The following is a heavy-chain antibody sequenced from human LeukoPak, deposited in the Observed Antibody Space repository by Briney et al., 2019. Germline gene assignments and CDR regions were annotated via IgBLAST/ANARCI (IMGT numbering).Heavy chain of an antibody. CDR3: AREAPYSSGYSYYFDY. CDR2: IIPILGIA. J-gene: IGHJ4*02. CDR1: GGTFSSYA. Sequence: ASVKVSCKASGGTFSSYAISWVRQAPGQGLEWMGRIIPILGIANYAQKFQGRVTITADKSTSTAYMELSSLRSEDTAVYYCAREAPYSSGYSYYFDYWGQGTLVTVSS. V-gene: IGHV1-69*04. D-gene: IGHD3-22*01.